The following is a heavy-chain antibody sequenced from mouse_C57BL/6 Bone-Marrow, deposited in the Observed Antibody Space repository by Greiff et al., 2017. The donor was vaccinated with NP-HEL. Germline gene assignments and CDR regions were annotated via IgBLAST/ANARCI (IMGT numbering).Heavy chain of an antibody. CDR3: AYDYAFAY. D-gene: IGHD2-4*01. CDR1: GYTFTSYW. Sequence: QVQLQQPGAELVKPGASVKMSCKASGYTFTSYWITWVKQRPGQGLEWIGDIYPGSGSTNYNEKFKSKATLTVYTSSSTAYMQLSSLTSEDSAVYYCAYDYAFAYWGQGTLVTVSA. J-gene: IGHJ3*01. V-gene: IGHV1-55*01. CDR2: IYPGSGST.